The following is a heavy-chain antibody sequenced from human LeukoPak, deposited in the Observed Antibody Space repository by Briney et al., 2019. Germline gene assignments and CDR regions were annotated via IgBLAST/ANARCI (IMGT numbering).Heavy chain of an antibody. CDR1: GFTFSSYS. V-gene: IGHV3-21*01. D-gene: IGHD1-26*01. CDR3: AREGSGSYLVD. CDR2: ISSSSSYI. J-gene: IGHJ4*02. Sequence: GESLRLSCAASGFTFSSYSMNWVRQAPGKGLEWVSSISSSSSYIYYPDSVKGRFTVSRDNAKNSLYLQMNSLRAEDTAVYYCAREGSGSYLVDWGQGTLVTVSS.